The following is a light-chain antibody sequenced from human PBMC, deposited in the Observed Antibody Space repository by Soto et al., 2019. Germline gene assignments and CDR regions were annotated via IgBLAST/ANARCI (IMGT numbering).Light chain of an antibody. CDR2: GAS. CDR1: QSDSSN. CDR3: QQYNNWPRT. Sequence: EIVMTQSPATLSLSPGERATLSCRASQSDSSNLAWYQQKPGQAPRLLIYGASTRPTGIPARFTGGGSGKEFTLTISSLQSEDFAVYYCQQYNNWPRTFGQGTKVDI. V-gene: IGKV3-15*01. J-gene: IGKJ1*01.